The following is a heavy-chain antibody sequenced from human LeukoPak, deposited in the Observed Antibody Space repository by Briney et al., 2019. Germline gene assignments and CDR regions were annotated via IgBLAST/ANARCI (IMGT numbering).Heavy chain of an antibody. J-gene: IGHJ4*02. Sequence: GGSLRLSCAASGFTFSNYWMHWVRQAPGKGLVWVSRINSDGSSTSYADSVEGRFTISRDNAENTLYLQMNSLRVEDTAVYYCAGERGDITDYWGQGTLVTVSS. D-gene: IGHD3-9*01. CDR2: INSDGSST. V-gene: IGHV3-74*01. CDR3: AGERGDITDY. CDR1: GFTFSNYW.